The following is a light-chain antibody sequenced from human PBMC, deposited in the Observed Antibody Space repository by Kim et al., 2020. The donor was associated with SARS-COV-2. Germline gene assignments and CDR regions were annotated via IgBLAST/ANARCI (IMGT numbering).Light chain of an antibody. CDR3: NSRDSSGNHLV. Sequence: ALRQTGRSTCQGDSLRNYYASWYQQKPGQAPVLVIYGKNDRPSGIPDRFSGYSSGNTASLTITGAQAEDEADYYCNSRDSSGNHLVFGGGTKLTVL. J-gene: IGLJ2*01. CDR1: SLRNYY. V-gene: IGLV3-19*01. CDR2: GKN.